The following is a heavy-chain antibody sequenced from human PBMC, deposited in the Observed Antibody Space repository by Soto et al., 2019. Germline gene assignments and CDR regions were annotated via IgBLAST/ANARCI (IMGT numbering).Heavy chain of an antibody. CDR2: IYYSGST. CDR3: ARDPYDILTGYSQGYFDY. Sequence: SETLSITCTVSGGSISSYYWSWIRQPPGKGLEWIGYIYYSGSTNYNPSLKSRVTISVDTSKNQFSLKLSSVTAADTAVYYCARDPYDILTGYSQGYFDYWGQGTLVTVSS. D-gene: IGHD3-9*01. J-gene: IGHJ4*02. CDR1: GGSISSYY. V-gene: IGHV4-59*01.